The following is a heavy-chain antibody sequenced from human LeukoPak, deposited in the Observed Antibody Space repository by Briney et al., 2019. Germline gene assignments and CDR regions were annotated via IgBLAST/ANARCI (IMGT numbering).Heavy chain of an antibody. D-gene: IGHD2-21*02. CDR3: ASEPGGDDYYYYGMDV. V-gene: IGHV4-61*01. CDR1: GGSVSSGSYY. CDR2: IYYSGST. J-gene: IGHJ6*02. Sequence: SETLSLTCTVSGGSVSSGSYYWSWIRQPPGKGLEWIGYIYYSGSTNYNPSLKSRVTIPVDTSKNQFSLKLSSVTAADTAVYYCASEPGGDDYYYYGMDVWGQGTTVTVSS.